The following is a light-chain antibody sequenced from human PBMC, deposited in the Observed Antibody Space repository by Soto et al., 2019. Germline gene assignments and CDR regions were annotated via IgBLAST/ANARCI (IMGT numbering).Light chain of an antibody. V-gene: IGKV1-39*01. Sequence: DIQMTQSPSSLSASVGDRVTITCRASQSISSYLNWYQQKPGKAPKLLIYMASNLQSGVPSRFGGAGSGTDFTLTISRLEPEDFAVYFCQHCGISPHTFGQGTKVDIK. J-gene: IGKJ1*01. CDR2: MAS. CDR1: QSISSY. CDR3: QHCGISPHT.